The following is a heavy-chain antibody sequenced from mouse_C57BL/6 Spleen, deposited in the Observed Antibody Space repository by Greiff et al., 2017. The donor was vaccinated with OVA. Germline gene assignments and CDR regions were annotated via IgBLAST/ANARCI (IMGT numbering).Heavy chain of an antibody. CDR3: ARYGSTTVVAKGAWFAY. Sequence: QVQLQQPGAELVMPGASVKLSCKASGYTFTSYWMHWVKQRPGQGLEWIGELDPSDSYTNYNQKFKGKSTLTVDKSSSTAYMQLSSLTSEDSAVYYCARYGSTTVVAKGAWFAYWGQGTLVTVSA. D-gene: IGHD1-1*01. CDR2: LDPSDSYT. J-gene: IGHJ3*01. V-gene: IGHV1-69*01. CDR1: GYTFTSYW.